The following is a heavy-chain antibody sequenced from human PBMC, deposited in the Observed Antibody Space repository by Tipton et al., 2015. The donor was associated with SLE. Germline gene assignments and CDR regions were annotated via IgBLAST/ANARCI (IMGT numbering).Heavy chain of an antibody. CDR1: GGSISSYY. Sequence: TLSLTCTVSGGSISSYYWSWIRQPPGKGLEWIGCIYYSGSTNYNPSLKSRVTISVDTSKNQFSLKLSSVNATDTAVFYCARQESPNAFDIWGQGTMVTVSS. V-gene: IGHV4-59*08. J-gene: IGHJ3*02. CDR3: ARQESPNAFDI. CDR2: IYYSGST.